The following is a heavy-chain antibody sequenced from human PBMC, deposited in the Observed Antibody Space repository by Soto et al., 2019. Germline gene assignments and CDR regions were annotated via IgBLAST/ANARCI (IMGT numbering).Heavy chain of an antibody. CDR2: MAGTSYYT. J-gene: IGHJ3*02. D-gene: IGHD1-26*01. Sequence: QVQLVESGGGLVEPGGSLRLSCGASGFTFSDYYMTWIRQAPGKGLEWVSYMAGTSYYTNYADSVKGRFIISRDNAKSSLYLQMKRLRVEDTAVYYCARAKSSGRDDAFDIWGQGTGVTVSS. CDR3: ARAKSSGRDDAFDI. V-gene: IGHV3-11*05. CDR1: GFTFSDYY.